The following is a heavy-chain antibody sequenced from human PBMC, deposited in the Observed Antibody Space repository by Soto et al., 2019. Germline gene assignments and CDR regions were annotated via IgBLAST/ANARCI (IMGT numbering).Heavy chain of an antibody. CDR1: GFTFSSYG. J-gene: IGHJ4*02. D-gene: IGHD2-15*01. V-gene: IGHV3-30*18. CDR3: AKDGELGYCSGGSCYSGY. Sequence: LRLSCAASGFTFSSYGMHWVRQAPGKGLEWVAVISYDGSNKYYADSVKGRFTISRDNSKNTLYLQMNSLRAEDTAVYYCAKDGELGYCSGGSCYSGYWGQGTLVTVSS. CDR2: ISYDGSNK.